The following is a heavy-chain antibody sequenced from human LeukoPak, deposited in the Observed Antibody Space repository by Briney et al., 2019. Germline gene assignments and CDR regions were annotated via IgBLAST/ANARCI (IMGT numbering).Heavy chain of an antibody. CDR1: GYTFTGYH. CDR2: INPNSGGT. D-gene: IGHD5-18*01. V-gene: IGHV1-2*02. CDR3: ARDAYVDTAMANWFDL. Sequence: ASVKVSCKPSGYTFTGYHIHWVRQAPGQGLEWMGWINPNSGGTNYAQKFQGRVTMTRDMSTSTVYMELSSLRSEDTAVYYCARDAYVDTAMANWFDLWGQGTLVTVSS. J-gene: IGHJ5*02.